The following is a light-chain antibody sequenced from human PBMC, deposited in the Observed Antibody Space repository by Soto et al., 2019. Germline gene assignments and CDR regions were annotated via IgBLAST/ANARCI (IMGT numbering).Light chain of an antibody. CDR1: SSDIGGYTF. J-gene: IGLJ3*02. Sequence: QSALTQPASVSGSPGQSITISCTGTSSDIGGYTFVSWYQQHPGKAHKLLIYDVTNRPPGLSDRFSGSKSGNTASLTISGLPAEDEANYYCSSFTTSSTLVFGGGTKLTVL. CDR3: SSFTTSSTLV. V-gene: IGLV2-14*03. CDR2: DVT.